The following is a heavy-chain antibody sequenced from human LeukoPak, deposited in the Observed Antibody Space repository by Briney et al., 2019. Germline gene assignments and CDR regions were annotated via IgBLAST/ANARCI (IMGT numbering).Heavy chain of an antibody. CDR2: ISVSGNT. CDR3: ARVTTMVRGVIKGNWFDP. CDR1: GFTLSSYA. V-gene: IGHV3-23*01. Sequence: PGGSLRLSCAASGFTLSSYAMSWVRQGPGKGLEWVSAISVSGNTYHADSVKGRFTISRDSYKNTLYLQMNSLRAEDAAVYYCARVTTMVRGVIKGNWFDPWGQGTLVTVSS. J-gene: IGHJ5*02. D-gene: IGHD3-10*01.